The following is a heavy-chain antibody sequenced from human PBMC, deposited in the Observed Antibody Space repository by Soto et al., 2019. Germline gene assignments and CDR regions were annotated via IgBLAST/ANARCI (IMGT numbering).Heavy chain of an antibody. CDR3: AKWNGYGDF. Sequence: QVQLVQPGAEVKRPGASVKVSCKSSGYTFTTYAIHWVRQAPGQRLQWMGWINAGSGNTKYSQDFQGRVTFTRDTAATTTFMELSSLRSEDTAVYYCAKWNGYGDFWGQGTLVTVSS. D-gene: IGHD1-1*01. V-gene: IGHV1-3*01. CDR1: GYTFTTYA. J-gene: IGHJ4*02. CDR2: INAGSGNT.